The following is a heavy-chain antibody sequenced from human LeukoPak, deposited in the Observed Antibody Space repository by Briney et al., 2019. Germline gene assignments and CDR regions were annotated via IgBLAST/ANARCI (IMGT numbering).Heavy chain of an antibody. CDR3: TRQPYDYGDYHFDY. D-gene: IGHD4-17*01. V-gene: IGHV3-73*01. Sequence: GGSLRLSCAASGFTFRDSAMHWVRQASGKGLEWVGRIRSKADNYATRYAASVKGRFTISRDDLKNTAYLQMDSLKTEDTALYYCTRQPYDYGDYHFDYWGQGTLVTVSS. CDR1: GFTFRDSA. J-gene: IGHJ4*02. CDR2: IRSKADNYAT.